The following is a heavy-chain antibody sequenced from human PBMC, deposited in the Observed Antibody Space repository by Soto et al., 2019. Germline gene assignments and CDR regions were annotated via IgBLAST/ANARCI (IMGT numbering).Heavy chain of an antibody. D-gene: IGHD4-17*01. CDR1: GFTFSSYS. V-gene: IGHV3-48*01. CDR3: ATTRSGEGYYYYMDV. J-gene: IGHJ6*03. CDR2: ISSSSSTI. Sequence: GGSLRLSCAASGFTFSSYSMNWVRQAPGKGLEWVSYISSSSSTIYYADSVKGRFTISRDNAKNSLYLQMNSLRAEDTAVYYCATTRSGEGYYYYMDVWGKGTTVTVSS.